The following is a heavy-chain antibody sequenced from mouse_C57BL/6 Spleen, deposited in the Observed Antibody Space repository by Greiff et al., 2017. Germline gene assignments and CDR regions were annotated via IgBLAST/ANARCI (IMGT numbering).Heavy chain of an antibody. CDR1: GYSITSGYY. J-gene: IGHJ2*01. CDR3: ARDDYYGSSAYFDY. D-gene: IGHD1-1*01. V-gene: IGHV3-6*01. CDR2: ISYDGST. Sequence: EVKLQESGPGLVKPSQSQSLTCSVTGYSITSGYYWNCIRQFPGNTLEWMGYISYDGSTNYNPSLKNRISISRDTSKNQLFRQLNSVTTEDTATYYCARDDYYGSSAYFDYWGQGTTLTVSS.